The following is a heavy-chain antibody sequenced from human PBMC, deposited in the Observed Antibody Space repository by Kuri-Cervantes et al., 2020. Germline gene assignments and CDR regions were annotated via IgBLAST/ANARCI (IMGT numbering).Heavy chain of an antibody. J-gene: IGHJ6*03. CDR1: GFTFDNYA. CDR2: ISWNGDII. Sequence: SLKISCAASGFTFDNYAMHWVRQAPGKGLEWVSGISWNGDIIGYADSVKGRFTISRDNAKNSLYLQMNSLRAEDTAVYYCARAKEVGYDFWSGYYTNYYYYYYMDVWGKGTTVTVSS. V-gene: IGHV3-9*01. CDR3: ARAKEVGYDFWSGYYTNYYYYYYMDV. D-gene: IGHD3-3*01.